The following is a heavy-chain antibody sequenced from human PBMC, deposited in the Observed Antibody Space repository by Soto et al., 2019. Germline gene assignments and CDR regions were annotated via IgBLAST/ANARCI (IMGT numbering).Heavy chain of an antibody. CDR3: AREPDF. V-gene: IGHV4-31*03. CDR2: IFYSGST. D-gene: IGHD3-3*01. J-gene: IGHJ4*02. Sequence: SETLSLTCTVSGGSISSGGYSWSWIRQHPGKGLEWIGYIFYSGSTSYNPSLKSRVTISVDTSKNQFSLKLSSVTAADTAVYYCAREPDFWSRGTVVTVSS. CDR1: GGSISSGGYS.